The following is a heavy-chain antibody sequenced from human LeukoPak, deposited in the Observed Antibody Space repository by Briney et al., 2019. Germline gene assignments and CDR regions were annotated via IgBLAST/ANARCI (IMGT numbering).Heavy chain of an antibody. CDR3: AREVGDGGAFDI. V-gene: IGHV3-33*01. CDR1: GFTFSSYG. Sequence: GGSLRLSCAASGFTFSSYGMHWVRQAPGKGLEWVAVIWYDGSNKYYADSVKGRFTISRDNSKNTLYLQMNSLRAEDTAVYYCAREVGDGGAFDIWGQGTMVTVSS. CDR2: IWYDGSNK. D-gene: IGHD4-17*01. J-gene: IGHJ3*02.